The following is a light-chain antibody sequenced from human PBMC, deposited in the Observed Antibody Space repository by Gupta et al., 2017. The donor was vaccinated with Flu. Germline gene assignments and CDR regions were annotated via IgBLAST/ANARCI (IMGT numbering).Light chain of an antibody. J-gene: IGKJ1*01. CDR1: QGIDNY. V-gene: IGKV1-27*01. Sequence: IQMTQSPSSLSASVGDRVTITCRASQGIDNYLAWYQQKPGKVPKLLIYAASTLKSGVPSRFSGNGSGTDFTLTISSLQPEDVATYYCQKANSAPQTFGQGTKVEIK. CDR3: QKANSAPQT. CDR2: AAS.